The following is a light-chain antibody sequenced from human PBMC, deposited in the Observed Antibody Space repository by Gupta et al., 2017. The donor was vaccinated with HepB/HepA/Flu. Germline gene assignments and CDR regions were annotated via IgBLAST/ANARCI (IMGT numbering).Light chain of an antibody. CDR1: QNINKY. J-gene: IGKJ4*01. CDR3: QQSDSTPFT. CDR2: AAS. V-gene: IGKV1-39*01. Sequence: DIQMTQSPSSLSASVGDRVTITCRASQNINKYVNWYQQKPGKAPKFLIYAASTMQSGVPSRFSGSGSGTDFTLTISSLQPEDFATYYCQQSDSTPFTFGRGTKVEIK.